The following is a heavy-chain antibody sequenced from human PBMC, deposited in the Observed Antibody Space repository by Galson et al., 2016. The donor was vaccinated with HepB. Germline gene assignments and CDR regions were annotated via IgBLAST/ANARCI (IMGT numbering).Heavy chain of an antibody. Sequence: SLRLSCAASGFTFSNYAMSWVRQAPGKGLEWVSGISGSGGSTYYADSVKGRFTISRDNSKNTLFLQMHSLRAEDTAVYYCARDILWFGELTRVYYFDYWGQGTLVTVSS. V-gene: IGHV3-23*01. J-gene: IGHJ4*02. CDR3: ARDILWFGELTRVYYFDY. CDR1: GFTFSNYA. CDR2: ISGSGGST. D-gene: IGHD3-10*01.